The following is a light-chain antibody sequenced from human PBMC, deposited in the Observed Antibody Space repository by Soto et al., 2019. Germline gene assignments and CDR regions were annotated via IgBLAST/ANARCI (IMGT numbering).Light chain of an antibody. Sequence: EIVLTQSPGTLSLSPGERATLSCRASQSVSNSNLAWYQHKPGQPPRLVMYGASSRAPGIPDRFSGSGSGTDFTLTISRLEPEDFAISYCQQYGSSPVSFGQGTKLEIK. CDR2: GAS. V-gene: IGKV3-20*01. J-gene: IGKJ2*03. CDR1: QSVSNSN. CDR3: QQYGSSPVS.